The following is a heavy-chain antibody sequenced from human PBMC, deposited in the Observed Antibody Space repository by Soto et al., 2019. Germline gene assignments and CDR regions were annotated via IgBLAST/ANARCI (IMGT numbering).Heavy chain of an antibody. CDR1: GFTFSSYA. CDR2: ISGSGGST. V-gene: IGHV3-23*01. Sequence: EVQLLESGGGLVQPGGSLRLSCAASGFTFSSYAMSWVRQAPGKGLEWVSAISGSGGSTYYADSVKGRFTISRDNSKNTLYLQMISLRAEDPAVYYCAKGVVVVAATGFDPWGQGTLVTVSA. D-gene: IGHD2-15*01. J-gene: IGHJ5*02. CDR3: AKGVVVVAATGFDP.